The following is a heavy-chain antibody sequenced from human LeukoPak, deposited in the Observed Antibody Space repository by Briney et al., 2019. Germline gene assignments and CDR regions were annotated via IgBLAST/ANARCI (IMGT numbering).Heavy chain of an antibody. D-gene: IGHD4-11*01. CDR2: IIPIFGTA. CDR1: GGTFSSYA. Sequence: GASVKVSCXASGGTFSSYAISWVRQAPGQGLAWMGGIIPIFGTANYAQKFQGRVTITADESTSTAYMELSSLRSEDTVVYYCARDGRTTVSPRGYYYYYYYMDVWGKGTTVTVSS. J-gene: IGHJ6*03. CDR3: ARDGRTTVSPRGYYYYYYYMDV. V-gene: IGHV1-69*13.